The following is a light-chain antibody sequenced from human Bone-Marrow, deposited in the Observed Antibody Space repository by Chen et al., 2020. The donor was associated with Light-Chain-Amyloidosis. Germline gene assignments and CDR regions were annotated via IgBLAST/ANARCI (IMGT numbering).Light chain of an antibody. J-gene: IGLJ3*02. CDR3: QVWDRSSDRPV. V-gene: IGLV3-21*02. CDR1: NIGSTS. Sequence: SYVLTQPSSASVAPVQTATIACGGKNIGSTSVHWYQQTPGQAPLLVVYDDSDRPSGIPERLSGSNSGNTATLTISRVEAGDEADYYCQVWDRSSDRPVFGGGTKLTVL. CDR2: DDS.